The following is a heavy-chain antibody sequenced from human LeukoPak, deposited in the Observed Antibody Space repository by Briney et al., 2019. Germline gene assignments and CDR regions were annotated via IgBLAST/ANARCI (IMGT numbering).Heavy chain of an antibody. J-gene: IGHJ6*02. V-gene: IGHV7-4-1*02. Sequence: ASVKVSCKASGYTFTSYDINWVRQATGQGLEWMGWINTNTGNPTYAQGFTGRFVFSLDTSVSTAYLQISSLKAEDTAVYHCARYIAVAGYYYYYGMDVWGQGTTVTVSS. CDR2: INTNTGNP. D-gene: IGHD6-19*01. CDR1: GYTFTSYD. CDR3: ARYIAVAGYYYYYGMDV.